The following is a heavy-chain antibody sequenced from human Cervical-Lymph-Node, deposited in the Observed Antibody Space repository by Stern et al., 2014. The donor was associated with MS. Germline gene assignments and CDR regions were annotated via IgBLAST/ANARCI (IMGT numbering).Heavy chain of an antibody. V-gene: IGHV1-2*02. CDR3: ARGGTSSCDY. D-gene: IGHD1-14*01. CDR1: GYTFTGYY. Sequence: QVQLVQSGAEVKKPGASVKVSCKASGYTFTGYYMHWVRQAPGQGPEWMGWINSNSGGTTYAQKLQGRVTVTRDTSISTVYMELSRLRSDDTAVYYCARGGTSSCDYWGQGTLVTVSS. J-gene: IGHJ4*02. CDR2: INSNSGGT.